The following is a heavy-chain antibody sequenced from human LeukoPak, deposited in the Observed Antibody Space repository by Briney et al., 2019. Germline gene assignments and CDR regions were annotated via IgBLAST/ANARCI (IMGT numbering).Heavy chain of an antibody. CDR1: GGTFSSYA. D-gene: IGHD2-15*01. J-gene: IGHJ4*02. CDR3: ARETYCSGGSCYHRATEFDY. Sequence: SVKVSCKASGGTFSSYAISWVRQAPGQGLEWMGRIIPIPGIANYAQKFQGRVTITADKSTSTAYMELSSLRSEDTAVYYCARETYCSGGSCYHRATEFDYWGQGTLVTVSP. V-gene: IGHV1-69*04. CDR2: IIPIPGIA.